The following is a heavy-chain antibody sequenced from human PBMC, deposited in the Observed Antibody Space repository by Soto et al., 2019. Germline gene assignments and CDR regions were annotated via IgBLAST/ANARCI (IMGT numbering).Heavy chain of an antibody. J-gene: IGHJ4*02. V-gene: IGHV1-3*01. CDR3: ATEQTTVTTFDY. CDR1: EYTFTSYA. CDR2: INAGNGNT. D-gene: IGHD4-17*01. Sequence: ASVKVSCKASEYTFTSYAMHWVRQAPGQRLEWMGWINAGNGNTKYSQKFQGRVTITRDTSASTAYMELSSLRSEDTAVYYCATEQTTVTTFDYWGQGTLVTVSS.